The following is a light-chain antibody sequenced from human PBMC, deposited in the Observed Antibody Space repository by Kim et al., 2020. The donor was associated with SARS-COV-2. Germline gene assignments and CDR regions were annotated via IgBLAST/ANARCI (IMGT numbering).Light chain of an antibody. V-gene: IGLV2-8*01. CDR3: SSYAGSSNVV. CDR2: KVS. CDR1: SSDVGGYNY. J-gene: IGLJ3*02. Sequence: QSVTISCTGSSSDVGGYNYVCWHQRPAANAPILMIYKVSQRPEGVPDRFCCTKAGNTAFLTASGQQAEDEDDYYCSSYAGSSNVVFGGGTQLTVL.